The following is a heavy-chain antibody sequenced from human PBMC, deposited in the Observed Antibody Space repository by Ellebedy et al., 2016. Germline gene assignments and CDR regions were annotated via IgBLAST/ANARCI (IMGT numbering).Heavy chain of an antibody. D-gene: IGHD2-2*01. CDR3: ARGRPSTPTDY. Sequence: GSLRLXCSVSDGSISTCHWSWIRQPPGKGLEWIGEINHSGSTNYNPSLKSRVTISVDTSKNQFSLKLSSVTAADTAVYYCARGRPSTPTDYWGQGTLVTVSS. CDR1: DGSISTCH. CDR2: INHSGST. V-gene: IGHV4-34*01. J-gene: IGHJ4*02.